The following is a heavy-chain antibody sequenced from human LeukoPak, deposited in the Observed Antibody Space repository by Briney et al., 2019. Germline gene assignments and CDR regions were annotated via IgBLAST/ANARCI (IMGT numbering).Heavy chain of an antibody. CDR2: TYYRSKWYN. D-gene: IGHD3-16*02. V-gene: IGHV6-1*01. Sequence: SQTLSLTCAISGDSVSSNSAAWNWIRQSPSRGLEWLGRTYYRSKWYNVYAVSVKSRITINPDTSKNQFSLQLNSVTPEDTAVYYCARDVNNVVSGSGGGRFDYWGQGTLVTVSS. CDR3: ARDVNNVVSGSGGGRFDY. J-gene: IGHJ4*02. CDR1: GDSVSSNSAA.